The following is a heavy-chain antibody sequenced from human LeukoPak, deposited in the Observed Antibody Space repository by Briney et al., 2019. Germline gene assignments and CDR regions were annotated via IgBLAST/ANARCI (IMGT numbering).Heavy chain of an antibody. CDR1: GFTFSTYW. CDR2: IYSGGST. J-gene: IGHJ6*03. V-gene: IGHV3-53*01. Sequence: PGGSLRLSCAASGFTFSTYWMSWVRQAPGKGLGWVSVIYSGGSTYYADSVKGRFTISRDNSKNTLYLQMNSLRAEDTAVYYCASEYSSSSTESYYYYYMDVWGKGTTVTVSS. D-gene: IGHD6-6*01. CDR3: ASEYSSSSTESYYYYYMDV.